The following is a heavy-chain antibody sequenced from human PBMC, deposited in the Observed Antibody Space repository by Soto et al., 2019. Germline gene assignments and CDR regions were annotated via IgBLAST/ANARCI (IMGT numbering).Heavy chain of an antibody. CDR2: IIPIFGTA. V-gene: IGHV1-69*13. J-gene: IGHJ4*02. Sequence: GASVKVSCKASGGTFSSYAISWARQAPGQGLEWMGGIIPIFGTANYAQKFQGRVTITADESTSTAYMELSSLRSEDTAVYYCASGPAPAGFDYWGQGTLVTVSS. D-gene: IGHD2-2*01. CDR3: ASGPAPAGFDY. CDR1: GGTFSSYA.